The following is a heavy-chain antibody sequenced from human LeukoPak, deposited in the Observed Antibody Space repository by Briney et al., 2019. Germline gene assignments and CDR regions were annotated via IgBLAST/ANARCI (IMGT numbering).Heavy chain of an antibody. CDR1: GFSFVSYS. J-gene: IGHJ6*02. CDR2: ISSSSDYI. CDR3: ARHMRIEVAGTTCHPMDV. Sequence: GGSLRLSCEASGFSFVSYSMNWVRQAPGRGLEWVSSISSSSDYIYYVDSVKGRFTISRDNARNSLYLQMDSLRAEDTAVYYCARHMRIEVAGTTCHPMDVWGQGTTVTVSS. V-gene: IGHV3-21*01. D-gene: IGHD6-19*01.